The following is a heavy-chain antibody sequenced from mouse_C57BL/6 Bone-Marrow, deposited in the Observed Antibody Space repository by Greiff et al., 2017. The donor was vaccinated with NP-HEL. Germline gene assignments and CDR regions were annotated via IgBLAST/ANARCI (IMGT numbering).Heavy chain of an antibody. V-gene: IGHV1-81*01. CDR3: ARDGREGNSMDY. CDR1: GYTFTSYG. Sequence: QVQLQPSGAELARPGASVKLSCKASGYTFTSYGISWVKQRTGQGLEWIGEMYPRSGNTYYNEKFKGKATLTADKSSSTAYMELRSLTSEDSAVYFCARDGREGNSMDYWGQGTSVTVSS. CDR2: MYPRSGNT. J-gene: IGHJ4*01.